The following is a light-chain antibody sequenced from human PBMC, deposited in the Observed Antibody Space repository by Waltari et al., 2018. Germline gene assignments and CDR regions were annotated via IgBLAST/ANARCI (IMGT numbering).Light chain of an antibody. CDR3: QQYNSNPWT. J-gene: IGKJ1*01. V-gene: IGKV1-5*03. Sequence: DIQMTQSPSTMSASVGDRVTITGRASQSVSSWLAWYQQKPGKAPKLLIYKASSLQSGVPSRFSGSGSGTEFTLTISSLQPDDFATYYCQQYNSNPWTFGQGTKVEIK. CDR2: KAS. CDR1: QSVSSW.